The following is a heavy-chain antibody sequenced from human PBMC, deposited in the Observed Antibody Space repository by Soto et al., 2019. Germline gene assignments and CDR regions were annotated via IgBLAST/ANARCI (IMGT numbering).Heavy chain of an antibody. D-gene: IGHD2-2*01. V-gene: IGHV3-23*01. CDR2: ISGSGGST. J-gene: IGHJ2*01. CDR3: AFVPAEVGIRAAFPVSGFLLNRSTDL. Sequence: PGKGLEWVSAISGSGGSTYYADSVKGRFTISRDNSKNTLYLQMNSLRAEDTAVYYCAFVPAEVGIRAAFPVSGFLLNRSTDL.